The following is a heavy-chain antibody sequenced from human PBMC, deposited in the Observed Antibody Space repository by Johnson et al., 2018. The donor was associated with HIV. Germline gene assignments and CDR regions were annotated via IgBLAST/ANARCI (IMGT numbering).Heavy chain of an antibody. J-gene: IGHJ3*02. CDR1: GFTFDDNT. Sequence: VQLVESGGVVVQPGGSLRLSCAASGFTFDDNTMHWVRQAPGKGLEWVSLISWDGGSTYYADSVKGRFTISRDNSKNSLYLQMNSLRAEDTAVYYCAKDLNPDNWNPDAFDIWGQGTMVTVSS. D-gene: IGHD1-20*01. V-gene: IGHV3-43*01. CDR2: ISWDGGST. CDR3: AKDLNPDNWNPDAFDI.